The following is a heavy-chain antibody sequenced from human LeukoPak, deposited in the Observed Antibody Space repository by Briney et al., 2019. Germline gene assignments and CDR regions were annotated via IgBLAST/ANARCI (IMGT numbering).Heavy chain of an antibody. CDR1: GFTFSTYV. D-gene: IGHD3-22*01. J-gene: IGHJ6*02. CDR2: ISFDGSTK. V-gene: IGHV3-30*04. CDR3: ARDRGWLLRVYYYGMDV. Sequence: PGGSLRLSCAASGFTFSTYVMHWVRQAPGKGLEWVAVISFDGSTKNYADSVKGRLTISRDNSKSTLYLQLNSLRAEDTAVYYCARDRGWLLRVYYYGMDVWGQGTTVTVSS.